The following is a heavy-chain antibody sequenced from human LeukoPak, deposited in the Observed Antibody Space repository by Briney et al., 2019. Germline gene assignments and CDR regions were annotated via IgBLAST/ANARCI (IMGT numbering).Heavy chain of an antibody. D-gene: IGHD5-12*01. CDR1: GFTVSSNY. Sequence: GGSLRLSCAASGFTVSSNYMSWVRQAPGKGLEWVSVIYSGGSTYYADSVKGRFTISRDNSKNTLYLQMNSLRAEDTAVYYCARVPASSGYDYYFDYWGQGTLVTVSS. J-gene: IGHJ4*02. V-gene: IGHV3-53*01. CDR2: IYSGGST. CDR3: ARVPASSGYDYYFDY.